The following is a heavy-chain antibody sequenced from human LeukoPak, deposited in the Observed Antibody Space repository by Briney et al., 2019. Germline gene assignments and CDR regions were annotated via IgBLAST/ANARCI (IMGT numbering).Heavy chain of an antibody. CDR3: ATSRTFDY. J-gene: IGHJ4*02. D-gene: IGHD2-2*01. V-gene: IGHV3-7*03. Sequence: GGSLRLSCTASGFTFSSYWMNWVRQAPGKGLEWEANIKQDGSEKYYVDSVKGRFTISRDNTKNSLYLQMNNLRTDDTAVYYCATSRTFDYWGQGTLVTVSS. CDR2: IKQDGSEK. CDR1: GFTFSSYW.